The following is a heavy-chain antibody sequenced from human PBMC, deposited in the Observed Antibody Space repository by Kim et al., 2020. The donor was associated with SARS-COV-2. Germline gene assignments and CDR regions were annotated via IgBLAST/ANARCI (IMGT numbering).Heavy chain of an antibody. CDR3: ARGRYSGSYLDGMDV. Sequence: GGSLRLSCAASGFTFSSYAMHWVRQAPGKGLEWVAVISYDGSNKYYADSVKGRFTISRDNSKNTLYLQMNSLRAEDTAVYYCARGRYSGSYLDGMDVWGQGTTVTVSS. D-gene: IGHD1-26*01. V-gene: IGHV3-30-3*01. J-gene: IGHJ6*02. CDR2: ISYDGSNK. CDR1: GFTFSSYA.